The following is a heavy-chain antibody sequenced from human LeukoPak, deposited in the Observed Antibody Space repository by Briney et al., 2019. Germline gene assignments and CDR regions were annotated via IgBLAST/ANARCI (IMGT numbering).Heavy chain of an antibody. CDR1: GYTLTELS. J-gene: IGHJ5*02. CDR2: FDPEDGET. Sequence: AASVKVSCKVSGYTLTELSMHWVRQAPGKGLEWMGGFDPEDGETIYAQKLQGRVTMTEDTSTDTAYMELSSLRSEDTAVYYCATEIVVPKGPPGRWFDPWGQGTLVTVSS. V-gene: IGHV1-24*01. CDR3: ATEIVVPKGPPGRWFDP. D-gene: IGHD3-22*01.